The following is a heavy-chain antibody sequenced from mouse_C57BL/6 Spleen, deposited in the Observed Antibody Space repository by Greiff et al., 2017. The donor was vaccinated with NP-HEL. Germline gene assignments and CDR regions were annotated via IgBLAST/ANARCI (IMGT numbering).Heavy chain of an antibody. CDR1: GFTFTSYW. Sequence: VQLLQPGAELVKPGASVKMSCKASGFTFTSYWITWVKQRPGQGLEWIGAIYPGSGSTNYTEKFKSKATLTVDTSSSTAYMQVSSLKSGDSAVYYCARKSNSFAYWGQGTLVTVSA. D-gene: IGHD2-5*01. CDR3: ARKSNSFAY. V-gene: IGHV1-55*01. CDR2: IYPGSGST. J-gene: IGHJ3*01.